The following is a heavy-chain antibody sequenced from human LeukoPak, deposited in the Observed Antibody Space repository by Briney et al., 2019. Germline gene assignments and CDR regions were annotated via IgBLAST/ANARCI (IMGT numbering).Heavy chain of an antibody. J-gene: IGHJ6*03. Sequence: ASVKVSCKASGYTFTGYYMHWVRQAPGQGREWMGWINPNSGGTNYAQKFQGRVTMTRDTSISTAHMELSRLRSDDTAVYYCARSITGIHYYMEVWGKGTTVTVSS. CDR2: INPNSGGT. CDR3: ARSITGIHYYMEV. V-gene: IGHV1-2*02. CDR1: GYTFTGYY. D-gene: IGHD1-20*01.